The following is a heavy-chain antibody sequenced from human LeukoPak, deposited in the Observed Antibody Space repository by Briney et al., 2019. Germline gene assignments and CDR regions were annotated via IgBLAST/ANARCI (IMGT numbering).Heavy chain of an antibody. J-gene: IGHJ4*02. Sequence: SGGSLRLSCAASGFTFGSYWMHWVRQVPPKGLMWVARVNLDGRSTSYAESVKGRFTISRDNAKLTVYLQMNSLRADDTAVYYCVRDVWGDRDGFFEYWGQGALVTVST. CDR1: GFTFGSYW. CDR2: VNLDGRST. CDR3: VRDVWGDRDGFFEY. V-gene: IGHV3-74*01. D-gene: IGHD5-24*01.